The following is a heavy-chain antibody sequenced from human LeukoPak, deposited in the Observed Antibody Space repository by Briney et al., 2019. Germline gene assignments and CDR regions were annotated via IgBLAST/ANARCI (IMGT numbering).Heavy chain of an antibody. CDR3: ASYFYDVLTGLSTCLEN. V-gene: IGHV3-23*01. Sequence: GGSLRLSCAASGFTFRTFAMGWVRQAPGKGREWVSAISASGGRTSYADSVKGRFTISRDNSKNTLFLQMNSLRAADTAEYYCASYFYDVLTGLSTCLENWGQGALVTVSS. D-gene: IGHD3-9*01. CDR2: ISASGGRT. CDR1: GFTFRTFA. J-gene: IGHJ4*02.